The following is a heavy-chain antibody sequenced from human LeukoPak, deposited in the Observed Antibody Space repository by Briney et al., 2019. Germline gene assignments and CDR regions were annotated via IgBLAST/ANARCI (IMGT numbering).Heavy chain of an antibody. Sequence: GESLQISCQGSGYSFTSYWISWVRQMPGKGLEWMGIIYPGDSDTRYSPSFQGQVTISADKSISTAYLQWSSLKASDTAMYYCARRYSYATPEDYWGQGTLVTVSS. CDR1: GYSFTSYW. J-gene: IGHJ4*02. V-gene: IGHV5-51*01. CDR3: ARRYSYATPEDY. CDR2: IYPGDSDT. D-gene: IGHD5-18*01.